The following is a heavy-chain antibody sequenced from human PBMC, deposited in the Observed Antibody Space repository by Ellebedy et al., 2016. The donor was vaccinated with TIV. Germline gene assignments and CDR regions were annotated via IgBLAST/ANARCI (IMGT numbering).Heavy chain of an antibody. J-gene: IGHJ4*02. D-gene: IGHD1-26*01. CDR3: AKEGRGGSYYDF. Sequence: PGGSLRLSCAASGFSFNSYIMNWVRQAPGKGLEWVSSIRSSSGSTFYADSVKGRFIISRDDAKNSLYLQMNSLRAEDTALYYCAKEGRGGSYYDFWGQGTLVTVSS. CDR1: GFSFNSYI. CDR2: IRSSSGST. V-gene: IGHV3-21*01.